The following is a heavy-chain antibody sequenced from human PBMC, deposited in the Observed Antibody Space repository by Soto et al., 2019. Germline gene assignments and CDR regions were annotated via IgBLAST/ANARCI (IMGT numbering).Heavy chain of an antibody. Sequence: ASETLSLTCAVYGGSFSGYYWSWIRQPPGKGLEWIGEINHSGSTNYNPSLKSRVTISVDTSKNQFSLKLSSVTAADTAVYYCARGVSSGWYQYFDYWGQGTLVTVSS. D-gene: IGHD6-19*01. CDR1: GGSFSGYY. CDR2: INHSGST. V-gene: IGHV4-34*01. CDR3: ARGVSSGWYQYFDY. J-gene: IGHJ4*02.